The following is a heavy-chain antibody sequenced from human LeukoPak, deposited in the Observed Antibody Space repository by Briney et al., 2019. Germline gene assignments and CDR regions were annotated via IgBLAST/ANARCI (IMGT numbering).Heavy chain of an antibody. CDR2: ISGSGGST. V-gene: IGHV3-23*01. D-gene: IGHD3-22*01. Sequence: AGGSLRLSCAASGFTFSSYAMSWVRQAPGKGLEWVSAISGSGGSTYYADSVKGRFTISRDNSKNTLYLQMNSLRAEDTAVYYCATRYYYDGSGYYGSLDYWGQGALVTVSS. CDR3: ATRYYYDGSGYYGSLDY. CDR1: GFTFSSYA. J-gene: IGHJ4*02.